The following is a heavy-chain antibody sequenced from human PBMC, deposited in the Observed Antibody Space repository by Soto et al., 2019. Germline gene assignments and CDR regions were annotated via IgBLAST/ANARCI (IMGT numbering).Heavy chain of an antibody. D-gene: IGHD3-10*01. J-gene: IGHJ5*02. V-gene: IGHV4-59*01. CDR2: IYYSGST. CDR1: GGSISSYY. Sequence: ASATLSLTCTVSGGSISSYYWSWIRQPPGKGLEWIGYIYYSGSTNYNPSLKSRVTISVDTSKNQFSLKLSSVTAADTAVYYCARRTYYYGSGFDVWFDPWGQGTLVTVS. CDR3: ARRTYYYGSGFDVWFDP.